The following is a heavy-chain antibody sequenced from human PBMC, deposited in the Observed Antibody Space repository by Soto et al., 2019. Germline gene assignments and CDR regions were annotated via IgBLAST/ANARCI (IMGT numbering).Heavy chain of an antibody. CDR2: IILPFGTP. Sequence: QVRLVQSEAEVKKPGSSVKVSCKASGGTFSNYAITWVRQAPGQGLEWMGVIILPFGTPNYAQTFQGRAKITAKEXXXXXXXXXXXXXXXXXXXXXXXXXXXXEGXFDYWGRGTLVTVSS. CDR1: GGTFSNYA. V-gene: IGHV1-69*12. CDR3: XXXXXXEGXFDY. J-gene: IGHJ4*02.